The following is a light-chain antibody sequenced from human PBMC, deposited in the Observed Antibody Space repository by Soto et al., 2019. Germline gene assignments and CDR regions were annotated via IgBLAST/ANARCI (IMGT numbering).Light chain of an antibody. CDR2: AAS. J-gene: IGKJ1*01. CDR1: QSISSY. V-gene: IGKV1-39*01. Sequence: DIQMTQSPSSLSASVGDRVTITCRASQSISSYLNWYQQKPGKAPKLLIYAASSLQSGVPSRLGGSGSGTDFTFTISSLQPKDFATYYCQRSYSTPPWTFGQGTKVEIK. CDR3: QRSYSTPPWT.